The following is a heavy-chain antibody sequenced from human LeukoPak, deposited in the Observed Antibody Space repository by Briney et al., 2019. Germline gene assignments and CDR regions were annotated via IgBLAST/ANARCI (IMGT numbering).Heavy chain of an antibody. CDR2: IYYSGST. CDR3: ARQGGGFWYVDL. J-gene: IGHJ2*01. Sequence: SETLSLTCTVSGGSISSYYWSWIRQPPGKGLEWLGYIYYSGSTNYNPSLKSRVTISVDTSKNQLSLKLSSVTAADTAVYYCARQGGGFWYVDLWGRGTLVTVSS. CDR1: GGSISSYY. D-gene: IGHD6-25*01. V-gene: IGHV4-59*08.